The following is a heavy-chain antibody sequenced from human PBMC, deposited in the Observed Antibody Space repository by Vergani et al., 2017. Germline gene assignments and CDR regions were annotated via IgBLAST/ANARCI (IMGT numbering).Heavy chain of an antibody. D-gene: IGHD2-2*01. J-gene: IGHJ6*03. CDR2: ISYDGSNK. V-gene: IGHV3-30*03. Sequence: QVQLVESGGGVVQPGRSLRLSCAASGFTFSSYGMHWVRQAPGKGLEWVAVISYDGSNKYYADSVRGRFTISRDNSKTTLYLQMDSLRPDDTAVYYCARAMCSTTSCYWDYYYYMDVWGKGTTVTVSS. CDR1: GFTFSSYG. CDR3: ARAMCSTTSCYWDYYYYMDV.